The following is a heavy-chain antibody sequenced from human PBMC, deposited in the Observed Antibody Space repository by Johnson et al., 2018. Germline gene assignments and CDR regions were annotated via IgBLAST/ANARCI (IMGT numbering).Heavy chain of an antibody. D-gene: IGHD3-16*01. V-gene: IGHV3-33*01. CDR2: IWYDGRDT. CDR1: GFTFSSYG. Sequence: QVQLVESGGGVVQPGRSLRLSCAPSGFTFSSYGMHWVRQAPGKGLEWVAGIWYDGRDTDHADSVKGRFTISRAHSKNIRYLQMNSLRGEDTAVYYCARETGERTDDIWGQGTTVTVSS. CDR3: ARETGERTDDI. J-gene: IGHJ3*02.